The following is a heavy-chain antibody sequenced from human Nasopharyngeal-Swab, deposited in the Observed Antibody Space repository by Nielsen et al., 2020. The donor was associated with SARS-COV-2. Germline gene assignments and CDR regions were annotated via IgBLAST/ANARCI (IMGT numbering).Heavy chain of an antibody. J-gene: IGHJ6*02. V-gene: IGHV4-39*01. CDR2: IFYSGST. CDR3: ARHGDPSRMPSYSTYYYYGMDV. D-gene: IGHD2-21*01. Sequence: ARIFYSGSTYYNPSLKSRVTISVDTSKNQFSLKLSSVTAADTAVYYCARHGDPSRMPSYSTYYYYGMDVWGQGTTVTVSS.